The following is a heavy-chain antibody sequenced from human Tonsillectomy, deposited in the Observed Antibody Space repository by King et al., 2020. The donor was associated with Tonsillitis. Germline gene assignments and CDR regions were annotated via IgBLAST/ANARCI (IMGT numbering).Heavy chain of an antibody. Sequence: QLQESGPGLVKPSETLSLTCTVSGGSISSFYWSWIRQPPGKGLEWIGYIYYSESTNYNPSLKSRVTISVDTSKNQFSLKLSSVTAADTAVYYCARHLHYYDSSGYHDAFDIWGQGTMVTVSS. V-gene: IGHV4-59*08. J-gene: IGHJ3*02. CDR2: IYYSEST. CDR1: GGSISSFY. D-gene: IGHD3-22*01. CDR3: ARHLHYYDSSGYHDAFDI.